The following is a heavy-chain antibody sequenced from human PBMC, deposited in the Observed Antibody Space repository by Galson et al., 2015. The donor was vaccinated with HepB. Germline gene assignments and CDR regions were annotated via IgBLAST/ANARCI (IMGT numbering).Heavy chain of an antibody. V-gene: IGHV1-69*04. D-gene: IGHD3-22*01. CDR1: GNAVSSYA. CDR3: ARTYDSSGYSLDY. Sequence: SVKVSCKASGNAVSSYAISWVRQAPGQGLEWMGRIIPILGIANYAQKFQGRVTITADKSTSTDYMELSSPRSEDTAVYYCARTYDSSGYSLDYWGQGTLVTVSS. J-gene: IGHJ4*02. CDR2: IIPILGIA.